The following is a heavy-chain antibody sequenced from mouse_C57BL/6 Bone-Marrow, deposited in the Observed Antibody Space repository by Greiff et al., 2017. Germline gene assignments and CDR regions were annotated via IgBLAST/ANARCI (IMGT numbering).Heavy chain of an antibody. CDR1: GYTFTSYW. Sequence: VQLQQPGAELVKPGASVKLSCKASGYTFTSYWMHWVKQRPGQGLEWIGMIHPNSGSTNYNEKFKSKATLTVDKSSSTAYMQLSSLTSEDSAVYYCARSKLRRAMDYWGQGTSVTVSS. CDR3: ARSKLRRAMDY. V-gene: IGHV1-64*01. CDR2: IHPNSGST. J-gene: IGHJ4*01. D-gene: IGHD1-2*01.